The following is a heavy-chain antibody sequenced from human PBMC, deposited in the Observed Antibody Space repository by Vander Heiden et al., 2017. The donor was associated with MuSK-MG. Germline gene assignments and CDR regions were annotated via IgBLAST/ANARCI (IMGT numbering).Heavy chain of an antibody. J-gene: IGHJ4*02. Sequence: EVQLVESGGGLVQPGGSLSLSCAASGFPFSSYDMHWVRQATGKGLEWVSAIGTAGDPYYPGSVKGRFTISRENAKNSLYLQMNSLRAGDTAVYYCARDSCSSTSCYFDYWGQGTLVTVSS. CDR3: ARDSCSSTSCYFDY. V-gene: IGHV3-13*05. D-gene: IGHD2-2*01. CDR2: IGTAGDP. CDR1: GFPFSSYD.